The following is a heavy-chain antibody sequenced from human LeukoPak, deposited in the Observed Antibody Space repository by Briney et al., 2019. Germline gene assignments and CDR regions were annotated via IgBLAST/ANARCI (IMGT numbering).Heavy chain of an antibody. V-gene: IGHV1-69-2*01. CDR2: VDPEDGEA. CDR1: GYTFTYFY. D-gene: IGHD3-10*01. CDR3: ATYPEISMVLQY. J-gene: IGHJ4*02. Sequence: ASVKISCKASGYTFTYFYIHWVHQAPGKGLEWMGRVDPEDGEAIYAEKFRGRVTMTAYTSTDTAYLELRSLKSDDTALYYCATYPEISMVLQYWGQGSLVTVSS.